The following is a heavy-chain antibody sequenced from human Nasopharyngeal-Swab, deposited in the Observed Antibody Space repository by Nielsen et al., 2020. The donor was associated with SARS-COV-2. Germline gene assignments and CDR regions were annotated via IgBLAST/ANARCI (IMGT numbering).Heavy chain of an antibody. J-gene: IGHJ4*02. CDR1: GFTFSSYS. V-gene: IGHV3-21*01. Sequence: GGSLRPSCAASGFTFSSYSMNWVRQAPGKGLEWVSSISSSSSYIYYADSVKGRFTISRDNAKNSLYLQMNSLRAEDTAVYYCARRIQLWDKGDYWGQGTLVTVSS. D-gene: IGHD5-18*01. CDR3: ARRIQLWDKGDY. CDR2: ISSSSSYI.